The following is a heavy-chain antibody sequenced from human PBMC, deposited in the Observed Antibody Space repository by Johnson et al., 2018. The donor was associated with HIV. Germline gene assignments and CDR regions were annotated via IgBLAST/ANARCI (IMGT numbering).Heavy chain of an antibody. CDR3: ARTTYSSPGAFDI. D-gene: IGHD6-19*01. Sequence: VQLVESGGGVVQPGRSLSLSCAASGFTFSSYAMYWVRQAPGKGLEWVAFISYDGSNKYYADSVKGRFTISRDNSKNTLYLQMNSLRAEDTAVYYCARTTYSSPGAFDIWGQGTMVTVSS. CDR1: GFTFSSYA. J-gene: IGHJ3*02. CDR2: ISYDGSNK. V-gene: IGHV3-30-3*01.